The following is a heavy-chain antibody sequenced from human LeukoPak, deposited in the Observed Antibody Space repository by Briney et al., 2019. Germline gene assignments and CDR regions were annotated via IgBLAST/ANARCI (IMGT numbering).Heavy chain of an antibody. CDR3: ARSSGWYNPPYYFDY. J-gene: IGHJ4*02. D-gene: IGHD6-19*01. V-gene: IGHV1-69*13. Sequence: SVKVSCKASGYTFTSYYMHWVRQAPGQGLEWMGGIIPIFGTANYAQKFQGRVTITADESTSTAYMELSSLRSEDTAVYYCARSSGWYNPPYYFDYWGQGTLVTVSS. CDR1: GYTFTSYY. CDR2: IIPIFGTA.